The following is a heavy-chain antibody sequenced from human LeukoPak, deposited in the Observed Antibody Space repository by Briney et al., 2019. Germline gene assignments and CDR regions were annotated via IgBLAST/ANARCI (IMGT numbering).Heavy chain of an antibody. CDR3: ARDVVGATSFDL. D-gene: IGHD1-26*01. CDR1: GGSISSGGYY. CDR2: IYYSGST. J-gene: IGHJ2*01. Sequence: PSETLSLTCTVSGGSISSGGYYWSWIRQHPGKGLEWLGYIYYSGSTYYNPSLKSRVTISVDTSKNQFSLKLSSVTAADTAVYYCARDVVGATSFDLWGRGTLVTVSS. V-gene: IGHV4-31*03.